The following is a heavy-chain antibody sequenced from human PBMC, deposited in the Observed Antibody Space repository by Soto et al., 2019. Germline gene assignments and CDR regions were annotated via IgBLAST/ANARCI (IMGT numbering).Heavy chain of an antibody. CDR2: IYHSGST. J-gene: IGHJ4*02. Sequence: QVQLQESGPGLVKPSGTLSLTCAVSGGSISSSNWWSWVRQPPGKGLEWIGEIYHSGSTNYNPSLKXXIXIXXDKCENQVSLKLSSVTAADTDVYDCARGDYGDYDYWGQGTLVTVSS. CDR1: GGSISSSNW. CDR3: ARGDYGDYDY. D-gene: IGHD4-17*01. V-gene: IGHV4-4*02.